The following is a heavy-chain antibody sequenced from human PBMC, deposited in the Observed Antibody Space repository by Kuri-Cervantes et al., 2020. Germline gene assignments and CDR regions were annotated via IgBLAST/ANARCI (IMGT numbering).Heavy chain of an antibody. CDR2: ISYDGSNK. CDR3: ARSRYCSSTSCHAGRGYYFDY. V-gene: IGHV3-30-3*01. CDR1: GFTFSSYA. J-gene: IGHJ4*02. D-gene: IGHD2-2*01. Sequence: GGSLRLSCAASGFTFSSYAMHWVRQAPGKGLEWVAVISYDGSNKYYADSVKGRFTISRDNAKNSLYLQMNSLRAEDTAVYYCARSRYCSSTSCHAGRGYYFDYWGQGTLVTVSS.